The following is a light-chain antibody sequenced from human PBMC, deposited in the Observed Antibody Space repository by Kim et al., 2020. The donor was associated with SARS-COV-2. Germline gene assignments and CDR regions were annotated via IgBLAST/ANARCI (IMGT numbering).Light chain of an antibody. V-gene: IGLV2-14*03. Sequence: QSALTQPASVSGSPGQSITISCTGTSSDVGGYNYVSWYQQHPGKAPKLMIYDVSNRPSGVSNRFSGSKSGNTASLTFSGLPAEDEADYYCSSYTSSSTLVFGTGTKVTVL. CDR1: SSDVGGYNY. J-gene: IGLJ1*01. CDR2: DVS. CDR3: SSYTSSSTLV.